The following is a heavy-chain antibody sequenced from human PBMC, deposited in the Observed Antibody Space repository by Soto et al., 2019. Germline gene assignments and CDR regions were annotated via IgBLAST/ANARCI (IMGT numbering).Heavy chain of an antibody. CDR1: GFTFDSYA. J-gene: IGHJ4*02. Sequence: EVQLLQSVGGLVQPGGSLRLSCAASGFTFDSYAMSWVRQAPGKGPEWVSALGGSGATTHYADSVKGRFTISRDNSKNTVYLQMNSLRVEDTAVYYCAKDAKGASAPYFFDDWGQGTLVIVSS. CDR3: AKDAKGASAPYFFDD. D-gene: IGHD6-13*01. V-gene: IGHV3-23*01. CDR2: LGGSGATT.